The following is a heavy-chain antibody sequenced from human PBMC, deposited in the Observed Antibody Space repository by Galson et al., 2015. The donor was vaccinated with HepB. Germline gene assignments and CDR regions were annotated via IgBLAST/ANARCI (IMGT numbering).Heavy chain of an antibody. CDR1: GFTFSSYA. Sequence: SLRLSCAASGFTFSSYAMSWVRQAPGKGLEWVANIKQDGSEKYYVDSVKGRFTISRDNAKNSLYLQMNSLRAEDTAVYYCARVGNWGAAAHWGQGTLVTVSS. CDR3: ARVGNWGAAAH. D-gene: IGHD3-16*01. CDR2: IKQDGSEK. J-gene: IGHJ4*02. V-gene: IGHV3-7*03.